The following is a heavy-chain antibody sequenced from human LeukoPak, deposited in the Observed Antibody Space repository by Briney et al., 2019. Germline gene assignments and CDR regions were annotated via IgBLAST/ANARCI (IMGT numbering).Heavy chain of an antibody. V-gene: IGHV3-66*01. J-gene: IGHJ3*01. CDR1: GFPVSSNY. D-gene: IGHD6-13*01. CDR2: AFVDGST. Sequence: GGSLRLSCAAAGFPVSSNYMSWVRQAPGKGLEWASVAFVDGSTYYSDSLKGRFTISRDSSRNNMYLQMNNLRADDKAVYYCARDSEQHLVVGVFDVWGQGTMVTVSS. CDR3: ARDSEQHLVVGVFDV.